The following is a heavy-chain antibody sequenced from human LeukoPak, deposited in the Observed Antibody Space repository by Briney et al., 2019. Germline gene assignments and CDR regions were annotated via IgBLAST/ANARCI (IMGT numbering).Heavy chain of an antibody. CDR3: ARGPSSNWSGLDF. Sequence: GASLRPSCAASGFSFSGHWMHWARQLPGKGLVWVSRISPTGSTTSYADSVKGRFTVSRDNAKNTLYLQVNNLRAEDTAVYYCARGPSSNWSGLDFWGQGTLLTVSS. CDR2: ISPTGSTT. CDR1: GFSFSGHW. D-gene: IGHD6-13*01. J-gene: IGHJ4*02. V-gene: IGHV3-74*01.